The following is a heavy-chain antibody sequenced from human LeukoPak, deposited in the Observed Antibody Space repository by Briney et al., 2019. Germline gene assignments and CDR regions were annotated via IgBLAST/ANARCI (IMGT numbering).Heavy chain of an antibody. CDR2: IYHSGST. CDR1: GGSISSSNW. Sequence: SETLSLTCAVAGGSISSSNWWSWVRQPPGKGLEWLGEIYHSGSTNYNPSLKSRVTISVDTSKNQFSLKLSSVTAADTAVYYCARGRSSGWYAYYYYGMDVWGQGTTVTVSS. CDR3: ARGRSSGWYAYYYYGMDV. J-gene: IGHJ6*02. D-gene: IGHD6-19*01. V-gene: IGHV4-4*02.